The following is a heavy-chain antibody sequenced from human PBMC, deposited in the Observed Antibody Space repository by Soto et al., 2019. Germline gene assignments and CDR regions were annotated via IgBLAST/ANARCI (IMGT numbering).Heavy chain of an antibody. J-gene: IGHJ5*02. CDR1: GYTFTGHY. Sequence: QVQLVQSGAEVKKPGASVKVSCKASGYTFTGHYMHWVRQAPGQGLEWMGWITPNSGFTNYAQKFQGRVTMTRDTSISTAYMELSRLTSDDTAVYFCATDNGALVNFDHWGQGTPVTVSS. V-gene: IGHV1-2*02. CDR3: ATDNGALVNFDH. CDR2: ITPNSGFT. D-gene: IGHD2-8*01.